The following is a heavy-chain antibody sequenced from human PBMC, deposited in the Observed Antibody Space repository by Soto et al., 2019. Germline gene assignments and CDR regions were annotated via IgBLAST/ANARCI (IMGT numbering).Heavy chain of an antibody. V-gene: IGHV2-5*02. J-gene: IGHJ5*02. D-gene: IGHD4-17*01. CDR1: GFSLTTSGVG. CDR2: IYWDDDK. Sequence: QITLKESGPTLVKPTQTLTLTCTFSGFSLTTSGVGVGWIRQPPGKALEWLALIYWDDDKRYSPSLKSRTPTTXDTXKNQVVLTMTNMDPADTATYFCAHRTTTVTWSFDPWGQGTLVSVSS. CDR3: AHRTTTVTWSFDP.